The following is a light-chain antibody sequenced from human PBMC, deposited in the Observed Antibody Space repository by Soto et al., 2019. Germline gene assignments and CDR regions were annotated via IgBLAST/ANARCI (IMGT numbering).Light chain of an antibody. Sequence: EIVLTQSPGTLSLSPGERATLSCRASQSVSSSYLAWYQQKPDQAPRLLIYGASSRATGLPGRFSGSGAGTDFTLTISRLEPEDSAVYYCHQYGSSPYTFGQGTKLEIK. V-gene: IGKV3-20*01. CDR3: HQYGSSPYT. J-gene: IGKJ2*01. CDR2: GAS. CDR1: QSVSSSY.